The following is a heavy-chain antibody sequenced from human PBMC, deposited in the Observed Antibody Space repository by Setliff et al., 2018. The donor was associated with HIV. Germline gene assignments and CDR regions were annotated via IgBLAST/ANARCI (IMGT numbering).Heavy chain of an antibody. D-gene: IGHD3-22*01. CDR2: INHRGST. V-gene: IGHV4-34*01. CDR1: SGSFSGYR. Sequence: SETLSLTCAVYSGSFSGYRWTWIRQPPGKGLEWIGEINHRGSTTYNPSLRSRVTISVDTSKNQFSLKLTSVTAADTAVYYCAVRRYYDSTGYYDYWGQGTLVTVSS. J-gene: IGHJ4*02. CDR3: AVRRYYDSTGYYDY.